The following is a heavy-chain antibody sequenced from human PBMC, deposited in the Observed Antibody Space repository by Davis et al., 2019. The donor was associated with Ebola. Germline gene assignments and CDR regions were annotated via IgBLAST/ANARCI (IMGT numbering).Heavy chain of an antibody. CDR3: ARTIEYYYDSSGHGRSGYFDY. CDR2: IYYSGST. J-gene: IGHJ4*02. CDR1: GGSINTVSYY. Sequence: SETLSLTCSVSGGSINTVSYYWGWLRPPPGQGLVWIGCIYYSGSTYYNSTLKSRVTVSVDTSKYQLSLKLSSVTAADTAVYYCARTIEYYYDSSGHGRSGYFDYWGQGTLVTVSS. D-gene: IGHD3-22*01. V-gene: IGHV4-39*01.